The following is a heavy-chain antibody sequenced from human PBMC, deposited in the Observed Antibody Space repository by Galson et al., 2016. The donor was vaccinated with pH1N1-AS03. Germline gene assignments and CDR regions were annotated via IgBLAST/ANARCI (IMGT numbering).Heavy chain of an antibody. CDR3: ARARHSESRGRYFYESEH. CDR2: IHPIFGTQ. D-gene: IGHD5/OR15-5a*01. CDR1: GGTFSNYA. Sequence: SVKVSCKVSGGTFSNYAISWMRQAPGQGLEWMGGIHPIFGTQSYAQKFQGRLPLTADDSTDAAYMGLTSLTSADTAIYYCARARHSESRGRYFYESEHWGQGTLVIVAS. J-gene: IGHJ4*02. V-gene: IGHV1-69*13.